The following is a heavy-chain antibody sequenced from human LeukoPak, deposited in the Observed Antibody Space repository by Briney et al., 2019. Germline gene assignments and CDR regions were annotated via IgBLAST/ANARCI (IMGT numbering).Heavy chain of an antibody. D-gene: IGHD3-22*01. Sequence: GGSLRLSCGASGFIFSSYWMSWVRQAPGKGLEWVAVVWYDGSKTYSADSVKGRITISRDDSKNTLYLQMNSLRAEDTAVYYCARGVDYYDSSGTIDYWGQGTLVTVSS. CDR1: GFIFSSYW. V-gene: IGHV3-33*08. CDR3: ARGVDYYDSSGTIDY. CDR2: VWYDGSKT. J-gene: IGHJ4*02.